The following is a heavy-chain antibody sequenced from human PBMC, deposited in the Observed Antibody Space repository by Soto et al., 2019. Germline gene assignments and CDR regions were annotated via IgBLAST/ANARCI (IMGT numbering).Heavy chain of an antibody. D-gene: IGHD3-9*01. CDR2: IIPMFSTP. Sequence: ASVKVSCKASGGNFRSEAISWVRQAPGHGLEWMGRIIPMFSTPHYAQKFQGRVTIIADESTTTVNMEMRGLTYEDPAVYYCARAQFSDILTADDYGMDVWGQGTSVTVSS. V-gene: IGHV1-69*13. CDR3: ARAQFSDILTADDYGMDV. J-gene: IGHJ6*02. CDR1: GGNFRSEA.